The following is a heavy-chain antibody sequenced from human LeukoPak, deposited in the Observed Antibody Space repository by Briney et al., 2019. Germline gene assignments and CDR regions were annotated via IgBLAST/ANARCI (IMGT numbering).Heavy chain of an antibody. D-gene: IGHD3-10*01. CDR1: GGTFSSYA. J-gene: IGHJ4*02. CDR3: AKDYMVRPYYFDY. CDR2: IIPTLGIA. V-gene: IGHV1-69*04. Sequence: ASVKVSCKASGGTFSSYAISWVRQAPGQGLEWMGRIIPTLGIANYAQKFQGRVTITADKSTSTAYMELSSLRFEDTAVYYCAKDYMVRPYYFDYWGQGTLVTVSP.